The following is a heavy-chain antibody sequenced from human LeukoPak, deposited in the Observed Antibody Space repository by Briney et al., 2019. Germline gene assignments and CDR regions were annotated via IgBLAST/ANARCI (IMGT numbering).Heavy chain of an antibody. J-gene: IGHJ5*02. Sequence: PSETLSLTCTVSGGSISSSSYYWGWIRQPPGKGQEWIGSIYYSGSTYYNPSLKSRVTISVDTSKNQFSLKLSSVTAADTAVYYCARRLIGHYTVTIANNWFDPWGQGTLVTVSS. CDR1: GGSISSSSYY. CDR2: IYYSGST. V-gene: IGHV4-39*01. D-gene: IGHD4-17*01. CDR3: ARRLIGHYTVTIANNWFDP.